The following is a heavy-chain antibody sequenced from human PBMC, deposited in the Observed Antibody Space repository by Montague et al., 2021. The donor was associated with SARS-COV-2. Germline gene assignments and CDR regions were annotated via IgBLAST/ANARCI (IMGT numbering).Heavy chain of an antibody. D-gene: IGHD7-27*01. CDR1: GFSLSTSGMC. Sequence: ALVKPTQTLTLTCTFSGFSLSTSGMCVSWIRQPPGKALEWLARINWDDDKYYSTSLKTRLTISKDTSKNQVVPTMTNMDPVDTATYYCAQDWGCTHFDYWGQGTLVTVSS. J-gene: IGHJ4*02. CDR2: INWDDDK. V-gene: IGHV2-70*11. CDR3: AQDWGCTHFDY.